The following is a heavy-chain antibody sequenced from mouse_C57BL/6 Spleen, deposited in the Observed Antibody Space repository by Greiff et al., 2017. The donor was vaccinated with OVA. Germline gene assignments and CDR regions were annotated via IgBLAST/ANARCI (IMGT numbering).Heavy chain of an antibody. CDR3: ATNYGNYVWYFDV. CDR2: IYPGDGDT. D-gene: IGHD2-1*01. V-gene: IGHV1-82*01. CDR1: GYAFSSSW. J-gene: IGHJ1*03. Sequence: VKLQQSGPELVKPGASVKISCKASGYAFSSSWMNWVKQRPGKGLEWLGRIYPGDGDTNYNGKFKGKATLTADKSSSTAYMQLSSLTSEDSAVYFGATNYGNYVWYFDVWGTGTTVTVSS.